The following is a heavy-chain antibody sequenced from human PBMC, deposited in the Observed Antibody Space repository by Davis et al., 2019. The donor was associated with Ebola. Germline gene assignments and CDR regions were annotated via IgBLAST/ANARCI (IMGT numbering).Heavy chain of an antibody. CDR2: ANSDGSTT. D-gene: IGHD5-18*01. CDR3: SREVRGGFSPMDL. J-gene: IGHJ6*04. Sequence: PGGSLRLSCAAPGFTSINYWMHWVRQAPGKGLEWVSRANSDGSTTGYGDSVKGRFTISRDNARNTLYLQMNSLRAEDTAVYYCSREVRGGFSPMDLWGTGTTVTVSS. V-gene: IGHV3-74*01. CDR1: GFTSINYW.